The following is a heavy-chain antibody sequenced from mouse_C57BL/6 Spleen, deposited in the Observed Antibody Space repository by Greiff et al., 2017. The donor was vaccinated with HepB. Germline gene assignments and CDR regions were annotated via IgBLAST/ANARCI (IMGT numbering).Heavy chain of an antibody. CDR2: IDPSDSET. CDR1: GYTFTSYW. Sequence: VQLQQPGAELVRPGSSVKLSCKASGYTFTSYWMHWVKQRPIQGLEWIGNIDPSDSETHYNQKFKDKATLTVDKSSSTAYMQLSSLTSEDSAVYYCARGGITTGDYAMDYWGQGTSVTVSS. V-gene: IGHV1-52*01. J-gene: IGHJ4*01. CDR3: ARGGITTGDYAMDY. D-gene: IGHD1-1*01.